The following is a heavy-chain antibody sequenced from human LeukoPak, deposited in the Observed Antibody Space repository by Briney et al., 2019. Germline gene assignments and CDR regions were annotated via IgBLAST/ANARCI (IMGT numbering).Heavy chain of an antibody. J-gene: IGHJ4*02. CDR3: ATGIATVVTRLGY. Sequence: ASVKVSCKASGYTFTSYGISWVRQAPGQGLEWMGWISAYNGNTNYAQKFQGRVTMTRDTSISTAYMELSRLRSDDTAVYYCATGIATVVTRLGYWGQGTLVTVSS. CDR2: ISAYNGNT. CDR1: GYTFTSYG. D-gene: IGHD4-23*01. V-gene: IGHV1-18*01.